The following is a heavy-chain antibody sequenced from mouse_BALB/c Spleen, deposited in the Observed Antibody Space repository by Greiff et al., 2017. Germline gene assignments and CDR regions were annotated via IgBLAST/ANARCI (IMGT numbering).Heavy chain of an antibody. J-gene: IGHJ3*01. D-gene: IGHD2-14*01. V-gene: IGHV5-6-5*01. Sequence: EVNLVESGGGLVQPGGSLKLSCAASGFTFSSYTMSWVRQTPEKRLEWVASISSGGSTYYPDSVKGRFTISRDNARNILYLQMSSLRSEDTAMYYCARDYRYDYWGQGTLVTVSA. CDR2: ISSGGST. CDR3: ARDYRYDY. CDR1: GFTFSSYT.